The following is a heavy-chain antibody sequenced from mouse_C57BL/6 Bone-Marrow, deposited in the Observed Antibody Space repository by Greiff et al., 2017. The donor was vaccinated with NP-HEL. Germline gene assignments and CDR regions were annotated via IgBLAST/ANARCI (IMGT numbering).Heavy chain of an antibody. J-gene: IGHJ2*01. D-gene: IGHD2-4*01. V-gene: IGHV14-4*01. Sequence: VQLKQSGAELVRPGASVKLSCTASGFNIKDDYMHWVKQRPEQGLEWIGWIDPENGDTEYASKFQGKATITADTSSNTAYLQLSSLTSEDTAVYYCTAPMITTFFDYWGQGTTLTVSS. CDR1: GFNIKDDY. CDR3: TAPMITTFFDY. CDR2: IDPENGDT.